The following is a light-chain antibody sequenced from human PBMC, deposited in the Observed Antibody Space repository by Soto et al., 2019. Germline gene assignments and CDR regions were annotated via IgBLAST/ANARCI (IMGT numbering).Light chain of an antibody. CDR1: HRVRTT. J-gene: IGKJ5*01. CDR2: GAS. CDR3: QEYNDCTIT. V-gene: IGKV3-15*01. Sequence: EIVIRLAPAILSVSPVQRATLSCRASHRVRTTLAWYHQRPGQAPRILIYGASTRAAGVADGVSGDGSGTDLINTVIRPTYEDFGIYCSQEYNDCTITFGQGTRVEIK.